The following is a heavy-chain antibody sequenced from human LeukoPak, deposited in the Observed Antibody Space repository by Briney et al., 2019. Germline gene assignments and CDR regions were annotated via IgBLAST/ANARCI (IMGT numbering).Heavy chain of an antibody. CDR1: GGSFSGYY. CDR2: INHSGST. CDR3: ARGRVAAAGTTVDFDY. Sequence: SETLSLTCAVYGGSFSGYYWSWTRQPPGKGLEWIGEINHSGSTNYNPSLKSRVTISVDTSKIQFSLKLSSVTAADTAVYYCARGRVAAAGTTVDFDYWGQGTLVTVSS. D-gene: IGHD6-13*01. J-gene: IGHJ4*02. V-gene: IGHV4-34*01.